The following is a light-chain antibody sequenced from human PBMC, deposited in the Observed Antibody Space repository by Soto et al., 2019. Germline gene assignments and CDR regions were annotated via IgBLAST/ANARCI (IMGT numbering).Light chain of an antibody. CDR1: QSVSSNY. CDR3: QQYGTSPLT. V-gene: IGKV3-20*01. CDR2: GAS. Sequence: EIVLTQSPGTLSLSPGERATLSCGASQSVSSNYLAWYQQKPGQAPRLLIYGASSRATAIPDRFSGSGSGTDLTLTITRLEPEDFAVYYCQQYGTSPLTFGGGTKIEIK. J-gene: IGKJ4*01.